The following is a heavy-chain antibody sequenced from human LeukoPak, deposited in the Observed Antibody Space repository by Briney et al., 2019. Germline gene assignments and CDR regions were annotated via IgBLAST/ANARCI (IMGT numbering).Heavy chain of an antibody. Sequence: SETLSLTCAVYNGSFSGHYWSWIRQPPGKGLEWIGEINHSGSTNYNPSLKSRVTISVDTSKNQFSLKLTSVTAADTAVYYCARHVDYWGQGTLVTVSS. J-gene: IGHJ4*02. CDR3: ARHVDY. CDR2: INHSGST. V-gene: IGHV4-34*01. CDR1: NGSFSGHY.